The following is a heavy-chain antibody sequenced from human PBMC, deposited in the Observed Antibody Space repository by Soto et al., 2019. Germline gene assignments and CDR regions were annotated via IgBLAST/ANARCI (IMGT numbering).Heavy chain of an antibody. CDR3: ARGEDVTIFGVVIPYFDY. Sequence: ASVKVSCKASGYTFTSYYMHWLRQAPGQGLEWMGIINPSGGSTSYAQKFQGRVTMTRDTSTSTVYMELSSLRSEDTAVYYCARGEDVTIFGVVIPYFDYWGQGTLVTVSS. J-gene: IGHJ4*02. V-gene: IGHV1-46*01. CDR1: GYTFTSYY. D-gene: IGHD3-3*01. CDR2: INPSGGST.